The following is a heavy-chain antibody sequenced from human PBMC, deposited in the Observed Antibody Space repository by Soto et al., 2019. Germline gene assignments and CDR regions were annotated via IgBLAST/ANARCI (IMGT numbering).Heavy chain of an antibody. Sequence: QVQLQESGPGLVKPSQTLSLTCTVSGGSISSGGYYWSWIRQHPGKGLEWIGYIYYSGSTYYNPSLKSPVTISVDTSKNQFSLKLSSVTAADTAVYYCARGHPPQSYYYYGMDVWGQGTTVTVSS. V-gene: IGHV4-31*01. CDR3: ARGHPPQSYYYYGMDV. J-gene: IGHJ6*02. CDR2: IYYSGST. CDR1: GGSISSGGYY.